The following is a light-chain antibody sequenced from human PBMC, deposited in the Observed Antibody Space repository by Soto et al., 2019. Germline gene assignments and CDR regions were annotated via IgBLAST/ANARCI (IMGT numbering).Light chain of an antibody. Sequence: EIVLTQSPGTLSLSPGERATLSCRASQSVSSSDLAWYQQKPGQAPRLLIYGASSRATGIPDRFSGSGSGTDFTLTVSGLEPEDFAVYYCQHYGSSRTFGQGTKVDIK. J-gene: IGKJ1*01. V-gene: IGKV3-20*01. CDR1: QSVSSSD. CDR3: QHYGSSRT. CDR2: GAS.